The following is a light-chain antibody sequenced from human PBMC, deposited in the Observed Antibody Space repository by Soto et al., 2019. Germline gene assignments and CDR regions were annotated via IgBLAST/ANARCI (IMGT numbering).Light chain of an antibody. J-gene: IGKJ4*01. CDR1: QDIGNF. CDR2: AAS. Sequence: DIQMTQSPSSLSAFVGDRVSITCRASQDIGNFLAWYQQKPGKAPKSLIYAASNLQSGVPSRFSGGGSGTDFTLTIISLQPEDLATYYCQQYRSYPITFGGGTKVEIK. V-gene: IGKV1D-16*01. CDR3: QQYRSYPIT.